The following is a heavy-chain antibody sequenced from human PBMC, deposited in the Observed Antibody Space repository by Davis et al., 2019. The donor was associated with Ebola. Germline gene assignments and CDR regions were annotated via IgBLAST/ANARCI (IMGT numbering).Heavy chain of an antibody. CDR3: AKDIRMYSSSSPRFDP. J-gene: IGHJ5*02. Sequence: SLKISCAASGFTFDDYAMHWVRQAPGKGLEWVSGISWNSGSIGYADSVKGRFTISRDNAKNSLYLQMNSLRAEDTALYYCAKDIRMYSSSSPRFDPWGQGTLVTVSP. V-gene: IGHV3-9*01. D-gene: IGHD6-6*01. CDR1: GFTFDDYA. CDR2: ISWNSGSI.